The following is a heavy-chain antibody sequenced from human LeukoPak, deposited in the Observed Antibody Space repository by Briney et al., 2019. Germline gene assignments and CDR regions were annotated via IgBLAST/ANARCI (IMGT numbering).Heavy chain of an antibody. CDR2: IRSKANNYAT. CDR3: SRCSGGSCPLDY. CDR1: GFTFSGSA. V-gene: IGHV3-73*01. Sequence: PGGSLRLSCAASGFTFSGSAMHWVRQASGKGLEWVGRIRSKANNYATAYAASVKGRFTITRDDSKNTAYLQMNSLKTEDTAVYYCSRCSGGSCPLDYWGQGTLVTVSS. D-gene: IGHD2-15*01. J-gene: IGHJ4*02.